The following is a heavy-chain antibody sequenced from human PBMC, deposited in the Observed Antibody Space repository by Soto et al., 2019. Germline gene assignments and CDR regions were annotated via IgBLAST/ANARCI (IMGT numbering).Heavy chain of an antibody. CDR1: GYTFTGYY. Sequence: ASVKVSCKASGYTFTGYYMHWVRQDPGQGLEWMGWINPNSGGTNYAQKFQGWVTMTRDTSISTAYMELSRLRSDDTAVYYCARGAYETSYYDSSGYYRNWGQGTLVTVSS. V-gene: IGHV1-2*04. D-gene: IGHD3-22*01. CDR3: ARGAYETSYYDSSGYYRN. CDR2: INPNSGGT. J-gene: IGHJ4*02.